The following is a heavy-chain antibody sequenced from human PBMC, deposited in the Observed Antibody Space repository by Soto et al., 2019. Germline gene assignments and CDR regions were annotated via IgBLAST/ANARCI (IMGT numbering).Heavy chain of an antibody. V-gene: IGHV1-69*02. CDR3: ATNYGSGSTHFDH. D-gene: IGHD3-10*01. Sequence: QVLLVQSGAEVKKPGSSVKVSCTASGGTFSSYTISWVRQAPGQGPEWMGRFIPMVAMSDYARRFQGRVTITADTSTSTVSMQLHSLRSEDTAVYYCATNYGSGSTHFDHWGQGTLVTVSS. CDR2: FIPMVAMS. J-gene: IGHJ4*02. CDR1: GGTFSSYT.